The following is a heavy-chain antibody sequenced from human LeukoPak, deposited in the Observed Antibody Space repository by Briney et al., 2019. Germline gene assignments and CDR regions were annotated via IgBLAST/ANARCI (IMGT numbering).Heavy chain of an antibody. V-gene: IGHV3-23*01. Sequence: GGSLRLSCAASGFTFSSYAMSWVRQAPGKGLEWVSAISGSGGSTYYADSVKGRFTISRDNSKNTLYLQMNSLRAEDTAVYYCATHDTKSLDIVVVPAAKGFDPWGQGTLVTVSS. D-gene: IGHD2-2*01. J-gene: IGHJ5*02. CDR2: ISGSGGST. CDR1: GFTFSSYA. CDR3: ATHDTKSLDIVVVPAAKGFDP.